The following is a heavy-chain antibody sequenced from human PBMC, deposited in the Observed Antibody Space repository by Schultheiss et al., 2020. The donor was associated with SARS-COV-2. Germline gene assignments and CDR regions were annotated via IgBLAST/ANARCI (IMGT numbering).Heavy chain of an antibody. CDR2: IIPIFGTA. V-gene: IGHV1-69*13. CDR3: ARDGVIAAAEDY. D-gene: IGHD6-13*01. J-gene: IGHJ4*02. CDR1: GGTFSSYA. Sequence: SVKVSCKASGGTFSSYAISWVRQAPGQGLEWMGGIIPIFGTANYAQKFQVRVTITADESTSTAYMELSSLRSEDTAVYYCARDGVIAAAEDYWGQGTLVTVSS.